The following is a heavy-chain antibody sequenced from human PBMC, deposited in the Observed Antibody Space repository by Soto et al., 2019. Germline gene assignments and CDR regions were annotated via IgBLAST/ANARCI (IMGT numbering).Heavy chain of an antibody. CDR3: AKGRYDFWSPYYFDS. Sequence: EVQLVESGGALVQPGRSLRLSCAASGFTFHDHAMHWVRQVPGKGLEWISGISWNSETTRYAESVKGRFTISRDNAKNSLDLQMNSLRVEDTALYYCAKGRYDFWSPYYFDSWGQGTLVTVSS. CDR1: GFTFHDHA. CDR2: ISWNSETT. V-gene: IGHV3-9*01. J-gene: IGHJ4*02. D-gene: IGHD3-3*01.